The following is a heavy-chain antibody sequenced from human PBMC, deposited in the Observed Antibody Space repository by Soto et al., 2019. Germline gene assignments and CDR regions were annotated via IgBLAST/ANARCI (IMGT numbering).Heavy chain of an antibody. D-gene: IGHD1-26*01. CDR2: ISYDGSNK. J-gene: IGHJ6*02. V-gene: IGHV3-30*18. CDR1: GFTFSSYG. CDR3: AKVKLRGPYYYYGMDV. Sequence: GGSLRLSCAASGFTFSSYGMHWVRQAPGKGLEWVAVISYDGSNKYYADSVKGRFTISRDNSKNTLYLQMNSLRAEDTAVYYCAKVKLRGPYYYYGMDVWGQGTTVTVSS.